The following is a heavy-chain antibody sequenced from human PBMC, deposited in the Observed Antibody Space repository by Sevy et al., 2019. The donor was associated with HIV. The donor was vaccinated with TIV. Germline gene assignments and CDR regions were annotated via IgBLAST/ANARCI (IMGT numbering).Heavy chain of an antibody. J-gene: IGHJ4*02. V-gene: IGHV1-24*01. CDR2: FDEDGET. CDR1: GYTLSELS. D-gene: IGHD2-2*01. Sequence: ASVKVSCKVSGYTLSELSIHWVRQAPGRGLEWMGGFDEDGETLYAQKFQGRVTMTEDTSTDTAYMELSSLRSEDTAVYYCATDIVVGRDYWDQGTLVTVSS. CDR3: ATDIVVGRDY.